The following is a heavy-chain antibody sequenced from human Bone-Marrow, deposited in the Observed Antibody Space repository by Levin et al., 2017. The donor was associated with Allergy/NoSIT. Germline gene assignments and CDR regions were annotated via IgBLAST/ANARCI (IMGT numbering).Heavy chain of an antibody. CDR1: GGSMKTYY. J-gene: IGHJ5*02. V-gene: IGHV4-59*01. D-gene: IGHD3-16*02. CDR2: IYYSGNT. CDR3: ARGTITFGGVIVSGP. Sequence: SETLSLTCTVSGGSMKTYYWTWIRQPPGKGLEWIGYIYYSGNTNYNPSLKSRVTISVDTSKNQFPLELTSVTPADTAVYYCARGTITFGGVIVSGPWGQGTLVTVSS.